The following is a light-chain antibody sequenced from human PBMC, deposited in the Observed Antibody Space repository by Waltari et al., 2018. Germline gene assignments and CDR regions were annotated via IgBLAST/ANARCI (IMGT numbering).Light chain of an antibody. J-gene: IGLJ1*01. Sequence: QSVLTQPPSASATPGQRVTISCSGSSSNVGRDNVYWFQQLPGTAPKLLTYNDHQRPSGVPDRFSGSKSGTSASLAISGLRSEDEADYYCVAWDDSMSGYVFGTGTKVTVL. CDR3: VAWDDSMSGYV. V-gene: IGLV1-47*02. CDR2: NDH. CDR1: SSNVGRDN.